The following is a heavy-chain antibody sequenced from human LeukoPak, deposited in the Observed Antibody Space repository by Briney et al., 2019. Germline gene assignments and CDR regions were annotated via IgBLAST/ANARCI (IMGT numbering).Heavy chain of an antibody. CDR1: GGSISSGGYY. CDR2: IYSSGST. CDR3: ARGTGGSYFHFDN. V-gene: IGHV4-31*03. J-gene: IGHJ4*02. D-gene: IGHD1-26*01. Sequence: SQTLSLTCTVSGGSISSGGYYWNWIRQHPGKGLEWIGYIYSSGSTYYNPSLKSRVTISVDTSKNEVSLSLSSVTAADTAVYYCARGTGGSYFHFDNWGQGTLVTVSS.